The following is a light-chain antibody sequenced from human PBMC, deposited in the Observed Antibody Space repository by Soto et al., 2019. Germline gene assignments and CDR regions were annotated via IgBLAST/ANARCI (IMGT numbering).Light chain of an antibody. CDR2: GAS. Sequence: VMTQAPAALSVSPGERATLSCRASQNFASTYLAWYQQKRGQAPKFLIYGASSRATGIPNRFSGSGSGTDFTLTISRLEPEDFAVYYCQQYSRSPMFGQGTKVDIK. CDR1: QNFASTY. V-gene: IGKV3-20*01. CDR3: QQYSRSPM. J-gene: IGKJ1*01.